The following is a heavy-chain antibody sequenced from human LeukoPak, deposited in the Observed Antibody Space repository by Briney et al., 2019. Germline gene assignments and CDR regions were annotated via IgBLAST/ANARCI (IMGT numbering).Heavy chain of an antibody. CDR1: GGSISSYY. CDR3: ARGADSSGYYSTFYFDY. CDR2: IYYSGST. Sequence: SETLSLTCTVSGGSISSYYWNWIRQPPGKGLEWIGYIYYSGSTNYNPSLKSRVTISVDTSKNQFSLKLSSVTAADTAVYYCARGADSSGYYSTFYFDYWGQGTLVTVSS. J-gene: IGHJ4*02. D-gene: IGHD3-22*01. V-gene: IGHV4-59*01.